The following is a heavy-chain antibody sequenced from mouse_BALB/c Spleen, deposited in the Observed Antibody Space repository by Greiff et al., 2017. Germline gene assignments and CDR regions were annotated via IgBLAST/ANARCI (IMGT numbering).Heavy chain of an antibody. D-gene: IGHD2-3*01. CDR3: ARGRYDGSTIYCYAMDY. CDR2: INPYNDGT. J-gene: IGHJ4*01. Sequence: VQLQQSGPELVKPGASVKMSCKASGFTFTSYVMHWVKQKPGQGLEWIGYINPYNDGTKYNEKFKGKATLTSDKSSSTAYMELSSLTSEDSAVYYCARGRYDGSTIYCYAMDYWGQGTSVTVSS. CDR1: GFTFTSYV. V-gene: IGHV1-14*01.